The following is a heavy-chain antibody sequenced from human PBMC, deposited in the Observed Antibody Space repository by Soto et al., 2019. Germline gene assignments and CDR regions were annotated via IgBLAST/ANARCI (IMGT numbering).Heavy chain of an antibody. V-gene: IGHV1-18*01. CDR2: ISAYNGNT. CDR3: ARDQASLVPAPNRGGRGYFDY. CDR1: GYTFTSYG. Sequence: QVQLVQSGAEVKKPGASVKVSCKASGYTFTSYGISWVRQAPGQGLEWMGWISAYNGNTNYAQKLQGRVTMTTDTSTSTAYMELRSLRSDDTAVYYCARDQASLVPAPNRGGRGYFDYWGQGTLVTVSS. J-gene: IGHJ4*02. D-gene: IGHD2-2*01.